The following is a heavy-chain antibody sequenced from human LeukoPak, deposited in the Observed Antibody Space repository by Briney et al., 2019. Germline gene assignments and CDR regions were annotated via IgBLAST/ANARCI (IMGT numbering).Heavy chain of an antibody. CDR1: GFTFNSYA. Sequence: GGSLRLSCAASGFTFNSYALNWVRQAPGKRLEWVSTISDSGAKTYYADSVKGRFTISRDNSKNTLYLQMNSLRAEDTAVYYCAKAPPIIVSTFEFWGRGTLVTVSS. D-gene: IGHD2/OR15-2a*01. V-gene: IGHV3-23*01. CDR2: ISDSGAKT. J-gene: IGHJ4*02. CDR3: AKAPPIIVSTFEF.